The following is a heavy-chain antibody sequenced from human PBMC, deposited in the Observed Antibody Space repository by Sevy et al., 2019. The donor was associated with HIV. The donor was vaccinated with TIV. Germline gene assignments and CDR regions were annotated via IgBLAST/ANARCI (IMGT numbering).Heavy chain of an antibody. CDR1: GFTFDDYA. D-gene: IGHD6-6*01. J-gene: IGHJ3*02. Sequence: GGSLRLSCAASGFTFDDYAMHWVRQAPGKGLEWVSGISWNSDSIGYADSVKGRFTISRDNAKGSLYLEMNSVRAEDTALYYCAKDMREGLDQHNDAYDIWGQGTMVTVSS. CDR3: AKDMREGLDQHNDAYDI. V-gene: IGHV3-9*01. CDR2: ISWNSDSI.